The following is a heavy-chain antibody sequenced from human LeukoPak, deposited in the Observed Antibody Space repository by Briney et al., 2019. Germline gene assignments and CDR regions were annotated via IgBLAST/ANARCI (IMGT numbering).Heavy chain of an antibody. CDR1: GGTFSSYA. CDR2: IIPIFGTA. V-gene: IGHV1-69*05. D-gene: IGHD1-26*01. Sequence: ASVKVSCKASGGTFSSYAISWVRQAPGQGLEWMGGIIPIFGTANYAQKFQGRVTITTDESTSTAYMELSSPRSEDTAVYYCARGYSGSYPTTMGRYYYYMDVWGKGTTVTVSS. J-gene: IGHJ6*03. CDR3: ARGYSGSYPTTMGRYYYYMDV.